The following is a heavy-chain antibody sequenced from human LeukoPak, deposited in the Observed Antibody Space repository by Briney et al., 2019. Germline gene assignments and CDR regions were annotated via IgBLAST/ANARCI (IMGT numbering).Heavy chain of an antibody. D-gene: IGHD6-19*01. J-gene: IGHJ6*02. V-gene: IGHV1-18*01. Sequence: EASVKVSCKASGYTFTSYGISWVRQAPGQGLEWMGWISGYNGNPKYAHKFQGRVTMTTDTSTSTAYMGLRSLRSDDTAVYYCAGGLGVGWGIAVAGLMDVWGQGTTVTVSS. CDR1: GYTFTSYG. CDR3: AGGLGVGWGIAVAGLMDV. CDR2: ISGYNGNP.